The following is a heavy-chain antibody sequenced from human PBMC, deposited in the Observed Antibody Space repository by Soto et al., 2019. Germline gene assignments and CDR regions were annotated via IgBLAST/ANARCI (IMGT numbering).Heavy chain of an antibody. V-gene: IGHV1-69*13. CDR3: ARGRRAVGVFDY. Sequence: SVKVSCKASGGTFSSYAISWVRQAPGQGLEWMGGIIPIFGTANYAQKFQGRVTITADESTSTAYMELSSLRSEDTAVYYCARGRRAVGVFDYWGQETLVTVSS. CDR2: IIPIFGTA. J-gene: IGHJ4*02. D-gene: IGHD1-26*01. CDR1: GGTFSSYA.